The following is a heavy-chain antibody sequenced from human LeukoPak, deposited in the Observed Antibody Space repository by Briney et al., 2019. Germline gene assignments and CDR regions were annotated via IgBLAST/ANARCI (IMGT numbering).Heavy chain of an antibody. CDR1: GYSISSGYY. CDR2: IYHSGST. D-gene: IGHD3-10*01. J-gene: IGHJ4*02. V-gene: IGHV4-38-2*01. Sequence: SETLSLTCAVSGYSISSGYYWGWIQQPPGKGLEWIGSIYHSGSTYYNPSLKSRVTISVDTSKNQFSLKLSSVTAADTAVYYCARAGLLWFGEFRPELDYWGQGTLVTVSS. CDR3: ARAGLLWFGEFRPELDY.